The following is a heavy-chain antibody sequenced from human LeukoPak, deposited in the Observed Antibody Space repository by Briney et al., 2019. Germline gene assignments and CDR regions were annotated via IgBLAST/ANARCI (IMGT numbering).Heavy chain of an antibody. CDR3: ARDPYYDWNYFDY. D-gene: IGHD3-22*01. J-gene: IGHJ4*02. Sequence: GGSLRLSCAASGFTFSSYSMDWVRQAPGKGLEWVSSISSSSSYISYADSVKGRFTISRDNAKNSLYLQMNSLRAEDTAVYYCARDPYYDWNYFDYWGQGTLVTVSS. V-gene: IGHV3-21*01. CDR1: GFTFSSYS. CDR2: ISSSSSYI.